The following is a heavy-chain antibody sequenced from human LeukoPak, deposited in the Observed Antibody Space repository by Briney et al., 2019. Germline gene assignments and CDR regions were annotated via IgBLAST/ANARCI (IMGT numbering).Heavy chain of an antibody. CDR2: IKQDRSEK. V-gene: IGHV3-7*03. Sequence: PGGSLRLSCAASGFTFTNYWMSWVRQAPGKGLELVANIKQDRSEKYYVDSVKGRFTISRDNAKNSLYLQMNSLRAEDTALYYCARDRRIAVAGNPDYWGQGTLVTVSS. CDR3: ARDRRIAVAGNPDY. J-gene: IGHJ4*02. CDR1: GFTFTNYW. D-gene: IGHD6-19*01.